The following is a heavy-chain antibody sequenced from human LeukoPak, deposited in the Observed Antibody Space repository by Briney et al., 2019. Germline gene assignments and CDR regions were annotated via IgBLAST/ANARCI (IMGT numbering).Heavy chain of an antibody. CDR3: ARGYYGSGSHCCHMDV. V-gene: IGHV4-34*01. D-gene: IGHD3-10*01. CDR1: VGSLSGYY. Sequence: SETLSLTCAVYVGSLSGYYWSRIRQPPGKGLEWIGEINHSGSTNYNSSLKSRVTIPVDTSKNQFSLKLSSVTAADTAVYYCARGYYGSGSHCCHMDVWGKGTTITVS. J-gene: IGHJ6*03. CDR2: INHSGST.